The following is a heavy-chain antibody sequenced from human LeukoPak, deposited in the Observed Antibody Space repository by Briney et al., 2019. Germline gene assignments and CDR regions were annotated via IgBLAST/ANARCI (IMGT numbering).Heavy chain of an antibody. CDR2: INPSGGST. CDR1: GYTFTSYD. CDR3: ARDHRGLMRIAAAAPGDY. Sequence: GASVKVSCKASGYTFTSYDINWVRQAPGQGLEWMGIINPSGGSTSYAQKFQGRVTMTRDTSTSTVYMELSSLRSEDTAVYYCARDHRGLMRIAAAAPGDYWGQGTLVTVSS. V-gene: IGHV1-46*01. D-gene: IGHD6-13*01. J-gene: IGHJ4*02.